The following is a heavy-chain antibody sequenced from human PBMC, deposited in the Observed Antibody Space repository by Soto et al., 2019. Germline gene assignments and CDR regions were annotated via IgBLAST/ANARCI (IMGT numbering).Heavy chain of an antibody. J-gene: IGHJ4*02. CDR2: MNPNSGDT. D-gene: IGHD4-17*01. Sequence: QVQLVQSGAEVKKPGASVRVSCKGSGYSFTSFDVHWVRQAPGQGLEWMGWMNPNSGDTVYAQNFQGRVTMTSHTSMRTAYMELSSQKSEDTAVYYCTRVSFNVNLRLPFDSWGQGTLISVSS. CDR3: TRVSFNVNLRLPFDS. V-gene: IGHV1-8*01. CDR1: GYSFTSFD.